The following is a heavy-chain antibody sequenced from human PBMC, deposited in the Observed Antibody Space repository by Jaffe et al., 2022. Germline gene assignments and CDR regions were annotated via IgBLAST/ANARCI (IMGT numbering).Heavy chain of an antibody. CDR3: AKDRRAAAGLFDY. D-gene: IGHD6-13*01. CDR1: GFTFSSYG. Sequence: QVQLVESGGGVVQPGGSLRLSCAASGFTFSSYGMHWVRQAPGKGLEWVAFIRYDGSNKYYADSVKGRFTISRDNSKNTLYLQMNSLRAEDTAVYYCAKDRRAAAGLFDYWGQGTLVTVSS. V-gene: IGHV3-30*02. CDR2: IRYDGSNK. J-gene: IGHJ4*02.